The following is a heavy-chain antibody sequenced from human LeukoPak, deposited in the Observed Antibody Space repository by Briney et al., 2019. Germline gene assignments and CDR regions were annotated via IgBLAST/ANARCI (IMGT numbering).Heavy chain of an antibody. CDR3: AREVKRTSCYEVRD. CDR2: IEPSDSYT. CDR1: GYSFTSYW. D-gene: IGHD2-2*01. J-gene: IGHJ4*02. V-gene: IGHV5-10-1*01. Sequence: GESLKISCKGSGYSFTSYWISWGRQMPGKGLEWMGRIEPSDSYTNYSPSFQGHVTISADKSISTAYLQWSSLKASDTAMYYCAREVKRTSCYEVRDWGQGTLVTVSS.